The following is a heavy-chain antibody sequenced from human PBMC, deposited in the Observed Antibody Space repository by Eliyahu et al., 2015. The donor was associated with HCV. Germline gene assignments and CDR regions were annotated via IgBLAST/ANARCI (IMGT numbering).Heavy chain of an antibody. CDR3: ARDRRCSGGSCYDY. CDR2: ISSSSSYI. D-gene: IGHD2-15*01. V-gene: IGHV3-21*01. CDR1: GFTFSSYS. Sequence: AASGFTFSSYSMXWVRQAPGKGLEWVSSISSSSSYIYYADXVKGRFTTSRDNAKNSLYLQMNSLRAEDTAVYYCARDRRCSGGSCYDYWGQGTLVTVSS. J-gene: IGHJ4*02.